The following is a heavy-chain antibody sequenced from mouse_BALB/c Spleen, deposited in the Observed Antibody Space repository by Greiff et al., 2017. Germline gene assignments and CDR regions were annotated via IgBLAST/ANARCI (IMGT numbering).Heavy chain of an antibody. CDR1: GFSFTDYG. Sequence: VLLVESGPGLVAPSQSRSITCTVSGFSFTDYGVSWIRQPPGKGLEWLGVIWGGGSTYYNSALKSRLSISKDNYRSQVFLKMNSLQTDDTAMYYCAKHPSTVVPNYYAMAYWGQGTSVTVSA. CDR3: AKHPSTVVPNYYAMAY. J-gene: IGHJ4*01. CDR2: IWGGGST. V-gene: IGHV2-6-5*01. D-gene: IGHD1-1*01.